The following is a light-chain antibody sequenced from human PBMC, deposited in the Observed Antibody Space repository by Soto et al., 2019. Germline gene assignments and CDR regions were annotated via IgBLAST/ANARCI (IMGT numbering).Light chain of an antibody. Sequence: EIVLTQSQATLSLSPGERATLSCRASQSVSSYLAWYQQKPGQAPRLLIYDASNRATGIPARFSGSGSGTDFTLTISSLEPEDFAVYYCQQRSRGFGPGTKVDIK. CDR1: QSVSSY. J-gene: IGKJ3*01. CDR3: QQRSRG. V-gene: IGKV3-11*01. CDR2: DAS.